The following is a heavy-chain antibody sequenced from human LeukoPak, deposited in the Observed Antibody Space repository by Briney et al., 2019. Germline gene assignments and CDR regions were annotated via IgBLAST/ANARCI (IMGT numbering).Heavy chain of an antibody. D-gene: IGHD6-6*01. CDR2: ISSSSSYI. CDR3: ARGGADEYSSSSGDY. J-gene: IGHJ4*02. Sequence: GGSLRLSCAASGFTFSSYSMNWVRQAPGKGQEWVSSISSSSSYIYYADSVKGRFTISRDNAKNSLYLQMNSLRAEDTAVYYCARGGADEYSSSSGDYWGQGTLVTVSS. V-gene: IGHV3-21*01. CDR1: GFTFSSYS.